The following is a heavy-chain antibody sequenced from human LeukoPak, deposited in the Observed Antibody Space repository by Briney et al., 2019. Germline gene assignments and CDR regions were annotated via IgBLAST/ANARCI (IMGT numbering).Heavy chain of an antibody. Sequence: GGSLRLSCAASGFTFSSYWMSWVRQAPGKGLEWVANIKQDGSEKYYVDSVKGRFTISRDNAKNSLYLQMNSLRAEDTAVYYCARDQGGDYVVYYYGMDVWGQGTTVTVSS. CDR1: GFTFSSYW. D-gene: IGHD4-17*01. J-gene: IGHJ6*02. V-gene: IGHV3-7*01. CDR3: ARDQGGDYVVYYYGMDV. CDR2: IKQDGSEK.